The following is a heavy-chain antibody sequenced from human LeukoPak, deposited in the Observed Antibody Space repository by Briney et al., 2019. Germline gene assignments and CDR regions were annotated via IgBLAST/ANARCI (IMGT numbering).Heavy chain of an antibody. D-gene: IGHD3-22*01. J-gene: IGHJ4*02. CDR2: IDPSDSYT. Sequence: GESLKIFCQGSGYSFTSYWISWVRQMPGKGLEWMGRIDPSDSYTNYSPSFQGHVTISADKSISTAYLQWSSLKASDTAMYYCARPGYYYDSSGYYLWGQGTLVTVSS. CDR1: GYSFTSYW. CDR3: ARPGYYYDSSGYYL. V-gene: IGHV5-10-1*01.